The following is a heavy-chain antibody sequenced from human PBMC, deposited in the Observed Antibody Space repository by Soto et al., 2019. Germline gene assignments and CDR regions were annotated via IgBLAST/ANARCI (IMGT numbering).Heavy chain of an antibody. CDR3: ARGNVLLWFGYDSYSWFDP. J-gene: IGHJ5*02. CDR1: GFTFSSYA. Sequence: GGSLRLSCAASGFTFSSYAMHWVRQAPGKGLEWVAVISYDGSNKYYADSVKGRFTISRDNSKNTLYLQMNSLRAEDTAVYYCARGNVLLWFGYDSYSWFDPWGQGTLVTVSS. D-gene: IGHD3-10*01. CDR2: ISYDGSNK. V-gene: IGHV3-30-3*01.